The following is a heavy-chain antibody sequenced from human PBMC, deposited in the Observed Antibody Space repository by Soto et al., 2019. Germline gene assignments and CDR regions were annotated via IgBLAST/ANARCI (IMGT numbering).Heavy chain of an antibody. CDR1: GFTFSSYA. CDR3: AKGFHIKFGTILPPWYFDY. CDR2: ISGSDGIT. Sequence: EVQLLESGGGLIQPGGSLRLSCAASGFTFSSYAMSWVRQAPGKGLEWVSSISGSDGITYYGDSVKGRFNISRDNSKNTLYLQTNSLRADDTAVYFCAKGFHIKFGTILPPWYFDYWGQGTLVIVSS. J-gene: IGHJ4*02. D-gene: IGHD3-16*01. V-gene: IGHV3-23*01.